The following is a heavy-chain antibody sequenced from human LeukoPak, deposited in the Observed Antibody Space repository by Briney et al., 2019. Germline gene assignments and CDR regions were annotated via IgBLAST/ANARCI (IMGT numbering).Heavy chain of an antibody. J-gene: IGHJ3*02. CDR1: GDSVSSNSVT. CDR2: TYYTSKWYN. D-gene: IGHD1-26*01. Sequence: SQTLSLTCAISGDSVSSNSVTWNWNRQSPSRGLEWLGRTYYTSKWYNDYAVSVKSRITINPDTSKNQFSLQLNSVTPEDTAVYYCARVSSPWSPRAAFDIWGQGTMVTVSS. CDR3: ARVSSPWSPRAAFDI. V-gene: IGHV6-1*01.